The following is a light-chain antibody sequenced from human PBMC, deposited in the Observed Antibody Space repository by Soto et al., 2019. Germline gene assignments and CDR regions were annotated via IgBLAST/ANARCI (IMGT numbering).Light chain of an antibody. J-gene: IGKJ3*01. CDR3: QQYNNWPLFT. V-gene: IGKV3-15*01. CDR1: QSVSSN. CDR2: GAS. Sequence: EIVMTQSPATLSVSPGERATLSCRASQSVSSNLAWYQQKPGQAPRLLTYGASTRATDIPGRFSGSGSGTEFTLTISSLQSEDFAVYYCQQYNNWPLFTFGPGTKVDIK.